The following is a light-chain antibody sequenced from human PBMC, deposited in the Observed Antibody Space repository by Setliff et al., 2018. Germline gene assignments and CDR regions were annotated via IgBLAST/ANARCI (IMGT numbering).Light chain of an antibody. V-gene: IGLV2-11*01. J-gene: IGLJ1*01. CDR1: SSDVGGYNY. CDR3: CSYAGSYPYV. Sequence: QSVLTQPRSVSGSPGQSVTISCTGTSSDVGGYNYVSWYQQYPGKAPKLMIYDVSKRPSGVPDRFSGPKSGNTASLTISGLQAEDEADYYCCSYAGSYPYVFGTGTKVTVL. CDR2: DVS.